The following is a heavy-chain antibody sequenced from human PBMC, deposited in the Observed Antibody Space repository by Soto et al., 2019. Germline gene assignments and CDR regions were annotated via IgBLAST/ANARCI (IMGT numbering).Heavy chain of an antibody. J-gene: IGHJ4*02. CDR1: GFNVSAYT. V-gene: IGHV3-30-3*01. CDR3: ARWEQPLFDY. Sequence: QVKLVESGGGVVQPGRSLRLSCAASGFNVSAYTMHWVRQAPGKGLEWVAVISSDGNHKYYTDSVTGRFTISRDTSTNTLYLQMNSLRAEYTAVYYCARWEQPLFDYWGQGTLVTVSS. CDR2: ISSDGNHK. D-gene: IGHD1-26*01.